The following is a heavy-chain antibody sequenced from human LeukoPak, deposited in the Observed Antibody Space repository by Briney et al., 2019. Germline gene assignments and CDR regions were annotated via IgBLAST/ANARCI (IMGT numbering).Heavy chain of an antibody. CDR3: ARGGGLDV. Sequence: GGSLRLSCATSGFTFDDYAMHWVRQAPGKGLEWVSGISWNSFTIGYADSVKGRFTISRDNAKNSLYLQMSNLRAEDTAVYFCARGGGLDVWGQGATVTVSS. CDR2: ISWNSFTI. D-gene: IGHD3-16*01. J-gene: IGHJ6*02. V-gene: IGHV3-9*01. CDR1: GFTFDDYA.